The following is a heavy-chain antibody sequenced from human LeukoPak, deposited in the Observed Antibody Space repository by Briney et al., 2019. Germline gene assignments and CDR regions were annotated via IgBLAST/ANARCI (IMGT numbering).Heavy chain of an antibody. CDR3: ARDGDTAKMVGFLPDRFDY. V-gene: IGHV3-30*04. CDR1: GFTFSSYA. Sequence: GRSLRLSCAASGFTFSSYAMHWVRQAPGKGLEWVAVISYDRSNKYYADSVKGRFTISRDNSKNTLYLQMNSLRAEDTAVYYCARDGDTAKMVGFLPDRFDYWGQGTLVTVSS. D-gene: IGHD5-18*01. CDR2: ISYDRSNK. J-gene: IGHJ4*02.